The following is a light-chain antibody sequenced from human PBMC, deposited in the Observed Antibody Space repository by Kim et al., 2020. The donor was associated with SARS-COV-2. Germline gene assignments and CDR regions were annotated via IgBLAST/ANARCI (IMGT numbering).Light chain of an antibody. CDR3: QAWDKNTV. CDR2: QDY. V-gene: IGLV3-1*01. CDR1: TLGDTY. J-gene: IGLJ3*02. Sequence: SFSPRQTASITCSGDTLGDTYASWYQQKPGQSPVLIIYQDYKRPSGIPERFSGSNSGNTATLTISGTQAMDEADYYCQAWDKNTVFGGGTQLTVL.